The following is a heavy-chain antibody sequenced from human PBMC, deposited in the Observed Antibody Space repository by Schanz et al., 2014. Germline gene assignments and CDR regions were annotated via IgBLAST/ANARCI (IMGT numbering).Heavy chain of an antibody. J-gene: IGHJ3*01. D-gene: IGHD2-8*02. CDR2: INAGTGNT. V-gene: IGHV1-3*01. CDR3: ATMWGYCTATACQILEVLDV. Sequence: QVQLVQSWAEVKGPGASVKVSCKASGYSFTPFPIHWVRQAPGQRLEWMGWINAGTGNTRYSQKFQGRVTITRDTSASTAYMELSSLRSEDAAVYYCATMWGYCTATACQILEVLDVWGQGTMVTVSS. CDR1: GYSFTPFP.